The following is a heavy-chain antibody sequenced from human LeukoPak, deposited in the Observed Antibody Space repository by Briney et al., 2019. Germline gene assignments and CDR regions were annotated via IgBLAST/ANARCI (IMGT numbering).Heavy chain of an antibody. CDR1: AFTFSSCG. CDR3: AKASSGYYDAFDI. V-gene: IGHV3-30*02. CDR2: IRYDGSNK. D-gene: IGHD3-22*01. J-gene: IGHJ3*02. Sequence: GGSLRLSCAASAFTFSSCGMHWVRQAPGKGLEWVAFIRYDGSNKYYADSVKGRFTISRDNSKNTLYLQMNSLRAEDTAVYYCAKASSGYYDAFDIWGQGTMVTVSS.